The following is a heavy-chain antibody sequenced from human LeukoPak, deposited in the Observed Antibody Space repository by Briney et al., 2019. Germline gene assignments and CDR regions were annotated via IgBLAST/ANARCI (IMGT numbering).Heavy chain of an antibody. J-gene: IGHJ6*02. D-gene: IGHD6-19*01. CDR2: INHSGST. Sequence: SETLSLTCAVYGGSFSGYYWSWIRQPPGKGLEWIGEINHSGSTNYNPSPKSRVTISVDTSKNQFSLKLSSVTAADTAVYYCARARSVYSSGWTPYYYYGMDVWGQGTTVTVSS. CDR3: ARARSVYSSGWTPYYYYGMDV. V-gene: IGHV4-34*01. CDR1: GGSFSGYY.